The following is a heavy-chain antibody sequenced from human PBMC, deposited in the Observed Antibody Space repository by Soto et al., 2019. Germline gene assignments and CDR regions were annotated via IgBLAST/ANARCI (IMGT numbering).Heavy chain of an antibody. CDR3: ARQRTPVVTQACFDQ. CDR2: IYYSGRT. V-gene: IGHV4-39*01. Sequence: PTEALSLTCIFSGESISSSSYYWAWIRQPPGKGLEWIGIIYYSGRTYYNPSFKSRVPISIYTSKNQFSLKLSSVTATDTAVYYCARQRTPVVTQACFDQWGQGALVSVS. CDR1: GESISSSSYY. D-gene: IGHD2-21*02. J-gene: IGHJ4*02.